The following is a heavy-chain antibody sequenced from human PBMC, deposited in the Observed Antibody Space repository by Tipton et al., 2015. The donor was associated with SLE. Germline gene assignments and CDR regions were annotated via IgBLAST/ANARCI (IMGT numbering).Heavy chain of an antibody. J-gene: IGHJ4*02. D-gene: IGHD6-19*01. CDR3: ARGGGWSYFDY. CDR2: INHSGST. Sequence: TLSLTCAVYGGSFSGYYWSWIRQPPGKGLEWIGEINHSGSTNYNPSLKSRVTISVDTSKNQFSLKLSSVTAADTAVYYCARGGGWSYFDYWGQGTLVTVSS. CDR1: GGSFSGYY. V-gene: IGHV4-34*01.